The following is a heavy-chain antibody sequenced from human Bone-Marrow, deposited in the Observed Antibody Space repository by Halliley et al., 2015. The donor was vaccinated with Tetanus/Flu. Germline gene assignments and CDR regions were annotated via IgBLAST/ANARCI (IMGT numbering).Heavy chain of an antibody. Sequence: RISSDGTTPSSADSVKGRFTISRDNAKYTLSLQMSSLRAEDTAVYYCARTGVPFYDSSGFNDYWGQGTLVTVSS. CDR3: ARTGVPFYDSSGFNDY. J-gene: IGHJ4*02. D-gene: IGHD3-22*01. V-gene: IGHV3-74*01. CDR2: ISSDGTTP.